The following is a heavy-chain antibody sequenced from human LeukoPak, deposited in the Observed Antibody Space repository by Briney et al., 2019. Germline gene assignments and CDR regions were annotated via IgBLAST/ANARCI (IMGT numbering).Heavy chain of an antibody. V-gene: IGHV1-69*04. CDR1: GGTFSSYA. CDR2: IIPILGIA. J-gene: IGHJ4*02. CDR3: ARETPVAGTPYFDY. Sequence: ASVKVSCKASGGTFSSYAISWVRQAPGQGLEWMGRIIPILGIANYAQKFQGRVTITADKSTSTAYMELSSLRSEDTAVYYCARETPVAGTPYFDYWGQGTLVIVSS. D-gene: IGHD6-19*01.